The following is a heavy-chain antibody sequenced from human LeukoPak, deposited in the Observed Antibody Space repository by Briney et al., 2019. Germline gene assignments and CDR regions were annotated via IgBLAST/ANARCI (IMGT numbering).Heavy chain of an antibody. J-gene: IGHJ5*02. CDR1: GYSISSGYY. CDR3: ARASSFYDFWSGYSQSNWFDP. V-gene: IGHV4-38-2*02. CDR2: IYHSGST. D-gene: IGHD3-3*01. Sequence: SETLSLTCTVSGYSISSGYYWGWIRPPPGKGLEWIGSIYHSGSTYYNPSLKSRVTISVDTSKNQFSLKLSSVTAADTAVYYCARASSFYDFWSGYSQSNWFDPWGQGTLVTVSS.